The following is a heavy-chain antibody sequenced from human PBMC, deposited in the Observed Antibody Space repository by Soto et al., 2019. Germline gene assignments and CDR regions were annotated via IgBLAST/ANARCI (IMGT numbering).Heavy chain of an antibody. J-gene: IGHJ5*02. CDR2: IIPILGIA. Sequence: GASVKVACKSSGGTFSSYTIRWVRQAPGQGLEWMGRIIPILGIANYAQKFQGRVTITADKSTSTAYMELSSLRSEDTAVYYCARAGTGGYSGYDVARTYWFDPWGQGTLVTVSS. CDR1: GGTFSSYT. CDR3: ARAGTGGYSGYDVARTYWFDP. D-gene: IGHD5-12*01. V-gene: IGHV1-69*02.